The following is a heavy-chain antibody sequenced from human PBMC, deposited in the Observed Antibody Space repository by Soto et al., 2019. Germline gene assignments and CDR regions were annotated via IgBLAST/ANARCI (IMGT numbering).Heavy chain of an antibody. D-gene: IGHD3-10*01. V-gene: IGHV3-33*01. CDR1: GFTFSSYG. J-gene: IGHJ6*02. Sequence: PGGSLRLSCAASGFTFSSYGMHWVRQAPGKGLEWVAVIWYDGSNKYYADSVKGRFTISRDNSKNTLYLQMNSLRAEDTAVYYCARDPSGDTVAIIYYYGMDVWGQGTTVTVSS. CDR2: IWYDGSNK. CDR3: ARDPSGDTVAIIYYYGMDV.